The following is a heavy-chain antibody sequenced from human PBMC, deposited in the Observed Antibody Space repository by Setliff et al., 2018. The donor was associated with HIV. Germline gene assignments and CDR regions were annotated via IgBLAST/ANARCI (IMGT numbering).Heavy chain of an antibody. J-gene: IGHJ5*02. D-gene: IGHD2-2*01. V-gene: IGHV3-53*05. Sequence: PGGSLRLSCAASGFTVSTYYMSWVRQAPGKGLEWVSTIYSGGSTYHADSVKGRFTLSRDTSKNTLFLQMNSLRSEDTAFYYCAVGFVVVAPAARYNWFDPWGQGTLVTVSS. CDR3: AVGFVVVAPAARYNWFDP. CDR1: GFTVSTYY. CDR2: IYSGGST.